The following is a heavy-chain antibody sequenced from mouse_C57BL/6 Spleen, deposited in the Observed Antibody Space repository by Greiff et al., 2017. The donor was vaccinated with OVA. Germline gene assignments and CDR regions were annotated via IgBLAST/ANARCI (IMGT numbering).Heavy chain of an antibody. Sequence: EVQLQQSVAELVRPGASVKLSCTASGFNIQNTYMHWVKQRPEQGLEWIGRIDPANGNTKYAPKFQGKATITADTSSNTAYLQLSSLASEDTAIYYCAREEIYYDCEGAMDYWGQGTSVTVSS. D-gene: IGHD2-4*01. V-gene: IGHV14-3*01. CDR3: AREEIYYDCEGAMDY. J-gene: IGHJ4*01. CDR1: GFNIQNTY. CDR2: IDPANGNT.